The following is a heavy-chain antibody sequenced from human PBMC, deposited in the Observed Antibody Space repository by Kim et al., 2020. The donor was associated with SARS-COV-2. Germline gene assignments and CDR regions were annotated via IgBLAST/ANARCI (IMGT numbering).Heavy chain of an antibody. CDR1: GGSISSSSYY. J-gene: IGHJ6*02. CDR3: ARHLGGLIVVPAAMPAFDYYGMDV. Sequence: SETLSLTCTVSGGSISSSSYYWGWIRQPPGKGLEWIGSIYYSGSTYYNPSLKSRVTISVDTSKNQFSLKRSSVTAADTAVYYCARHLGGLIVVPAAMPAFDYYGMDVWGQGTTVTVSS. CDR2: IYYSGST. D-gene: IGHD2-2*01. V-gene: IGHV4-39*01.